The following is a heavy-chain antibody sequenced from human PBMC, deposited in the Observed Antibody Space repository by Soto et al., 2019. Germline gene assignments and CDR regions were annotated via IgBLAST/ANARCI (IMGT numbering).Heavy chain of an antibody. Sequence: SVKVSFKSSWYIFTGYFIHWVRQTPGQGLQWMGRITPNSGDTKYGQTFQGRVTFTRDTSTSTAYMELSGLRSDDTALYYCVRWGYGYNSLEFWGQGTLVTVSS. J-gene: IGHJ4*03. CDR3: VRWGYGYNSLEF. CDR1: WYIFTGYF. V-gene: IGHV1-2*06. D-gene: IGHD5-12*01. CDR2: ITPNSGDT.